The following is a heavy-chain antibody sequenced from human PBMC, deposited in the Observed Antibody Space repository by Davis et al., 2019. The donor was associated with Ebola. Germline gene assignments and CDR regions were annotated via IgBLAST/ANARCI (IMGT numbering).Heavy chain of an antibody. CDR2: IRSSGSTI. Sequence: GESLKTSCAASGFTSAMHWVRQATAKWLEWASYIRSSGSTIYYADSVKGRFTIPRDNAKNSLYRQMNSLRAEDTAVYYCARGGEDYGGWYFDRWGRGTLVTVSS. V-gene: IGHV3-11*01. J-gene: IGHJ2*01. D-gene: IGHD4-17*01. CDR3: ARGGEDYGGWYFDR. CDR1: GFTSA.